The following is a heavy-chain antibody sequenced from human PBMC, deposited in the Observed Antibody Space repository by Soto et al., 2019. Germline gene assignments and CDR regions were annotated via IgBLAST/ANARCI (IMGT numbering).Heavy chain of an antibody. Sequence: GGSLRLSCAASGFTFSSYGMHWVRQAPGKGLEWVAVIWYDGSNKYYADSVKGRFTISRDNSKNTLYLQMNSLRAEDTAVYYCGALEYSGSYEAGDGQFNYWGQGTLVTVSS. CDR1: GFTFSSYG. CDR3: GALEYSGSYEAGDGQFNY. CDR2: IWYDGSNK. V-gene: IGHV3-33*01. J-gene: IGHJ4*02. D-gene: IGHD1-26*01.